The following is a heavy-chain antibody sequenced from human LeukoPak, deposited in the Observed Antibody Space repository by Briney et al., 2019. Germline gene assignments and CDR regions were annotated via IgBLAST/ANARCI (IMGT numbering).Heavy chain of an antibody. V-gene: IGHV4-59*08. Sequence: SETLSLTCTVSGGSISSYYWSWIRQPPGKGLEWIGYIYYSGSTNYNPSLKSRVTISVDTSKNQFSLKLSSVTAADTAVYYCARIKSGQFGEYAFDIWGQGTMVTVSS. J-gene: IGHJ3*02. CDR1: GGSISSYY. CDR2: IYYSGST. D-gene: IGHD3-10*01. CDR3: ARIKSGQFGEYAFDI.